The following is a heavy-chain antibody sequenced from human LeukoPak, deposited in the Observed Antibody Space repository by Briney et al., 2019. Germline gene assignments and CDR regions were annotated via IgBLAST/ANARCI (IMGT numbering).Heavy chain of an antibody. CDR2: TYYRSKWYN. D-gene: IGHD6-19*01. CDR3: AREGPTPDSSSGWPYFDY. CDR1: GDSVSSNSAA. Sequence: SQTLSLTCSISGDSVSSNSAAWNWIRQSPSRGLEWLGMTYYRSKWYNDYAVSVKSRITINPDTSKNQFSLQLNSVTPEDTAVYYCAREGPTPDSSSGWPYFDYWGQGTLVTVSS. V-gene: IGHV6-1*01. J-gene: IGHJ4*02.